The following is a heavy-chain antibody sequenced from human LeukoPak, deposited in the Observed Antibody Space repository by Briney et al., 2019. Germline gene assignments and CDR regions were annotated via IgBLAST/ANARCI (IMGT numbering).Heavy chain of an antibody. CDR1: GGSITNYY. J-gene: IGHJ4*02. V-gene: IGHV4-59*07. D-gene: IGHD5-12*01. Sequence: SHTLSLTCTVSGGSITNYYWNWIRQPPGKGLEGIGYIYYIGSTNYNPSLKSRVTISVDTSKNQFSLRLTSVSAADTAVYYCARGFDSKSTYFDYWGQGTLLTVSS. CDR2: IYYIGST. CDR3: ARGFDSKSTYFDY.